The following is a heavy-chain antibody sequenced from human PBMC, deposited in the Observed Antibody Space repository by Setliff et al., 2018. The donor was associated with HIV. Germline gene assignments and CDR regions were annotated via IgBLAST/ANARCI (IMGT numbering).Heavy chain of an antibody. CDR3: ARHRDPPGTSWIYYNYYMDL. D-gene: IGHD6-13*01. Sequence: PSETLSLTCTVSGGFISSGYYWGWIRQPPGKGLEWIGTIYPSGSTYYNPSLKSRVTISVDTSKNHVSLRLSSVTAADTGVYYCARHRDPPGTSWIYYNYYMDLWGEGTTVTVS. J-gene: IGHJ6*03. CDR2: IYPSGST. CDR1: GGFISSGYY. V-gene: IGHV4-38-2*02.